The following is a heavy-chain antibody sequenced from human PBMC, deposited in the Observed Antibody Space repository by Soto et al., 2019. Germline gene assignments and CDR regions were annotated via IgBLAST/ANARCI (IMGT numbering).Heavy chain of an antibody. CDR2: IYYSGST. Sequence: SETLSLTCTVSGGSISSGNYVWAWIRQSPGKGLEWIGSIYYSGSTYYNPSLKSRVTISVDTSKNQFSLKLSSVTAADTAGYYCAKMGNYCFDPWGQGTLVTVSS. CDR1: GGSISSGNYV. CDR3: AKMGNYCFDP. J-gene: IGHJ5*02. V-gene: IGHV4-39*01. D-gene: IGHD7-27*01.